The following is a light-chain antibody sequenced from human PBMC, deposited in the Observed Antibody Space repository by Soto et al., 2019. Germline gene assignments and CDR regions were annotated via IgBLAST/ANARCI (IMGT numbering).Light chain of an antibody. CDR1: QSFSSSF. CDR2: GAS. CDR3: QQYGSSTWT. J-gene: IGKJ1*01. Sequence: DIVLTQSPGTLSLSPGERATLSCRASQSFSSSFLAWYPQTPGQAPRLVIYGASSRETGIPDRFSGSGAGTECTRTISRLEPEDFAVDHCQQYGSSTWTFGQGTKVDIK. V-gene: IGKV3-20*01.